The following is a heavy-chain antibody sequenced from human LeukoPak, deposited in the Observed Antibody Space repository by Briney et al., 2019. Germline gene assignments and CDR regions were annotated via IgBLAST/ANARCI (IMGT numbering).Heavy chain of an antibody. D-gene: IGHD2-8*01. CDR3: ARAVLHCTNGVCHAARWFDP. Sequence: GSSVKVSCKASGGTFSSYAISWVRQAPGQGLEWMGGIIPIFGTANYAQKFQGRVTITTDESTSTAYMELSSLRSEDTAVYYCARAVLHCTNGVCHAARWFDPWGQGTLVTVS. J-gene: IGHJ5*02. V-gene: IGHV1-69*05. CDR2: IIPIFGTA. CDR1: GGTFSSYA.